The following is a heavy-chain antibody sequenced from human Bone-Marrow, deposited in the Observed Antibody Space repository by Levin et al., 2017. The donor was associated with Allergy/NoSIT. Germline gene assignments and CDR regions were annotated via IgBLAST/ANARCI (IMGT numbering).Heavy chain of an antibody. V-gene: IGHV4-59*01. CDR1: DGSISNFY. J-gene: IGHJ4*02. CDR3: ARGRDTAMDRYSFDY. D-gene: IGHD5-18*01. CDR2: MYHSGST. Sequence: GSLRLSCTVSDGSISNFYWSWIRQPPGKRLEWIGYMYHSGSTNYNPSLKSRVTMSVDTAKNQFSLELRSVTAADTAIYYCARGRDTAMDRYSFDYWGPATLVTVSS.